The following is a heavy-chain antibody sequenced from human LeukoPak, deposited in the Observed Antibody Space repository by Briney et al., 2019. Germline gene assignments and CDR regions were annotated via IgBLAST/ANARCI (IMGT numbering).Heavy chain of an antibody. D-gene: IGHD5-12*01. J-gene: IGHJ3*02. Sequence: GGSLRLSCAASGFTFSDYYMSWIRQAPGKGLEWVAVISYDGSNKYYADSVKGRFTISRDNSKNTLYLQMNSLRAEDTAVYHCAKVRRSGYDYWAFDIWGQGTMVTVSS. CDR3: AKVRRSGYDYWAFDI. CDR2: ISYDGSNK. V-gene: IGHV3-30*18. CDR1: GFTFSDYY.